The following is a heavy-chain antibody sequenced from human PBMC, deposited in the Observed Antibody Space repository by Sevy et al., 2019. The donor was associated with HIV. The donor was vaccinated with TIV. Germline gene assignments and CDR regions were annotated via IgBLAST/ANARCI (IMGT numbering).Heavy chain of an antibody. D-gene: IGHD3-10*01. CDR1: GGSISNSAYY. CDR3: ARWTMGITMIQGEFDS. J-gene: IGHJ5*01. CDR2: IYYIGNT. Sequence: SETLSLTCTVSGGSISNSAYYWGWIRQPPGKGLEWIGNIYYIGNTYYKPSLKSRVTISVDTSKNHFLLKLTSVTAADTAVYYCARWTMGITMIQGEFDSWGQGTLVTVSS. V-gene: IGHV4-39*02.